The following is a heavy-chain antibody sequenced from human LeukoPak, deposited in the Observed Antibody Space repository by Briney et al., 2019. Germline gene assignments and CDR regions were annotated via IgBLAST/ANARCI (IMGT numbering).Heavy chain of an antibody. Sequence: GGSLRLSCAASGFTFSRFWMSWARQAPGKGLEWVANINPDGGEERYVDSVKGRFVISRDNAKNSLYLQMNSLRAEDTAVYYCAIWGADQNYWGQGTLVTVSS. CDR3: AIWGADQNY. CDR2: INPDGGEE. CDR1: GFTFSRFW. V-gene: IGHV3-7*02. J-gene: IGHJ4*02. D-gene: IGHD3-16*01.